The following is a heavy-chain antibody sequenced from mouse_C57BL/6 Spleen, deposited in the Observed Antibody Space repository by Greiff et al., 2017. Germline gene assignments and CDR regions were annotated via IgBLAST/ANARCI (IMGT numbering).Heavy chain of an antibody. Sequence: VKLQQPGAELVMPGASVKLSCKASGYTFTSYWMHWVKQRPGQGLEWIGEIDPSDSYTNYNQKFKGKSTLTVDKSSSTAYMQLSSLTSEDSAVYYCARRYGSSYWYFDVWGTGTTVTVSS. CDR3: ARRYGSSYWYFDV. D-gene: IGHD1-1*01. CDR1: GYTFTSYW. J-gene: IGHJ1*03. V-gene: IGHV1-69*01. CDR2: IDPSDSYT.